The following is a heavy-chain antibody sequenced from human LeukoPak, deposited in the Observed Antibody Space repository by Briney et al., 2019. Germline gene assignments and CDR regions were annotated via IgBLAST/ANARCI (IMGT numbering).Heavy chain of an antibody. CDR2: INYSGST. V-gene: IGHV4-34*01. CDR3: ARVRMWVVPATGSYFDY. CDR1: GGSFSGYY. J-gene: IGHJ4*02. Sequence: SETLSLTCAVYGGSFSGYYWSWIRQPPGKGLEGIGEINYSGSTNYNPSLKSRVTISVDTSKNQFSLKLSSVTAADTAVYYCARVRMWVVPATGSYFDYWGQGTLVTVSS. D-gene: IGHD2-2*01.